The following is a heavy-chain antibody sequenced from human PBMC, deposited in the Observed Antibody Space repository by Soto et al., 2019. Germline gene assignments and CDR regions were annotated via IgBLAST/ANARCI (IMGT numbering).Heavy chain of an antibody. CDR1: GFTFSSYA. Sequence: PGGSLRLSCAASGFTFSSYAMHWVRQAPGKGLEWVAVISYDGSNKYYADSVEGRFTISRDNSKNTLYLQMNSLGAEDTAVYYCARDSGYDLGAFESWGQGTMVTVAS. D-gene: IGHD5-12*01. V-gene: IGHV3-30-3*01. J-gene: IGHJ3*02. CDR2: ISYDGSNK. CDR3: ARDSGYDLGAFES.